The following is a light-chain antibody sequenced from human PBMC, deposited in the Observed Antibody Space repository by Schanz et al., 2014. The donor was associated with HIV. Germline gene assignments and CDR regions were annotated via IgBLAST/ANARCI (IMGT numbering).Light chain of an antibody. Sequence: QSALTQPPSASGSPGQSVTISCTGTSSDVGGYNYVSWYQQHPGKAPKLMIYEGTKRPSGVSDRFSGSKSANTASLAISGLQADDEGDYYCTSYTTNRTVAFGGGTKLTVL. CDR1: SSDVGGYNY. CDR2: EGT. J-gene: IGLJ3*02. V-gene: IGLV2-8*01. CDR3: TSYTTNRTVA.